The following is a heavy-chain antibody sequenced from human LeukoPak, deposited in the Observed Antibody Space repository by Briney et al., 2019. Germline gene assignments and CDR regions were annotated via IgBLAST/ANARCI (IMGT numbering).Heavy chain of an antibody. CDR3: ARDRSGYANDAFDF. J-gene: IGHJ3*01. D-gene: IGHD3-3*01. Sequence: GGSLRLSCAASGFTFSDYAMHWVRQAPGKGLEWVSVLSYGGTNKYYADSVKGRFTISRDNSKNTMFLQMNSLRAEDTAVYHCARDRSGYANDAFDFWGQGTMVTVSS. CDR2: LSYGGTNK. V-gene: IGHV3-30-3*01. CDR1: GFTFSDYA.